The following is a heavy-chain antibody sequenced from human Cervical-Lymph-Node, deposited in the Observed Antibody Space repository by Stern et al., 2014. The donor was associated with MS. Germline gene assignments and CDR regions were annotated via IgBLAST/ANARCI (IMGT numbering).Heavy chain of an antibody. CDR3: ARVDLQGPYYYYGMDV. J-gene: IGHJ6*02. CDR2: ISSSSSYI. D-gene: IGHD3-9*01. V-gene: IGHV3-21*01. CDR1: GFTFSSYS. Sequence: EVQLVESGGGLVKPGGSLRLSCADSGFTFSSYSMNWVRQAPGKGLEWVSSISSSSSYIYYADSVKGRFTISRDNAKNSLYLQMNSLRAEDTAVYYCARVDLQGPYYYYGMDVWGQGTTVTVSS.